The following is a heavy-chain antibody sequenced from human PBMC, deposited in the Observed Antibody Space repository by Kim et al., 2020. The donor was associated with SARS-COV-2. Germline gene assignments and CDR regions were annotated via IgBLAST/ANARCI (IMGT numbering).Heavy chain of an antibody. CDR1: GYTFTSYD. CDR2: MNPNIGIT. J-gene: IGHJ5*01. CDR3: ARDRVGPYFGLCITVWF. Sequence: ASVKVSCKASGYTFTSYDISWVRQAPGQGLEWMGRMNPNIGITDYAQKFQGRVTMTTDNSTSTAYMELSSLRFEDTAFYYCARDRVGPYFGLCITVWF. V-gene: IGHV1-8*02. D-gene: IGHD3-3*01.